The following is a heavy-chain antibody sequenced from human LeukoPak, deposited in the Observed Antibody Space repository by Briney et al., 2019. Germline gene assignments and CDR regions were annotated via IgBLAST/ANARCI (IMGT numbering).Heavy chain of an antibody. D-gene: IGHD4-17*01. CDR2: IYSGGST. Sequence: GGSLGLSCAASGFTVSSNYMSWVRQAPGKGLEWVSVIYSGGSTYYADSVKGRFTISRDNSKNTLYLQMNSLRAEDTAVYYCARPSVTYYYYGMDVWGQGTTVTVSS. V-gene: IGHV3-66*04. J-gene: IGHJ6*02. CDR3: ARPSVTYYYYGMDV. CDR1: GFTVSSNY.